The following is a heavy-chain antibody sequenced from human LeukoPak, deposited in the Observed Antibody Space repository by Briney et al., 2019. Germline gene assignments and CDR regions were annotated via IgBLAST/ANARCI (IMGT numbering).Heavy chain of an antibody. CDR2: IIPILGIT. CDR3: ARDLRVSDGAYYYYGMDV. V-gene: IGHV1-69*04. J-gene: IGHJ6*02. Sequence: SVKVSCKASGGTFSSYAISWVRQAPGQGLEWMGRIIPILGITNYAQKFQGRVTITADKSTSTAYMELSSLRSEDTAVYYCARDLRVSDGAYYYYGMDVWGQGTTVTVSS. D-gene: IGHD2-8*01. CDR1: GGTFSSYA.